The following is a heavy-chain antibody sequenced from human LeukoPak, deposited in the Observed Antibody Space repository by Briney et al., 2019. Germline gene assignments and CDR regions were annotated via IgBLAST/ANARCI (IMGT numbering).Heavy chain of an antibody. Sequence: GGSLRLSCAASGITFSGSGMSWVRQAPGKGLEWVSAISGSGSSTYYADSVKGRFTISRDNSKNTLYLQMNSLRAEDTAVYYCAKSGEKGAFDIWGQGTMVTVSS. D-gene: IGHD2-15*01. CDR3: AKSGEKGAFDI. CDR1: GITFSGSG. J-gene: IGHJ3*02. V-gene: IGHV3-23*01. CDR2: ISGSGSST.